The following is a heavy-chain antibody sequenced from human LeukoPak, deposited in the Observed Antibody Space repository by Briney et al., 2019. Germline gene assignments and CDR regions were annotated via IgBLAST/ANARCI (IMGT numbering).Heavy chain of an antibody. Sequence: GSSVKVSCKASGGTCSSYTISWVRQAPGQGLEWMGRIIPILGIAKYAQKFQGRVTITADKSTSTAYMELSSLRSEDTAVYYCARELPTVTSSRGLSWFDPWGQGTLVTVSS. V-gene: IGHV1-69*04. CDR3: ARELPTVTSSRGLSWFDP. D-gene: IGHD4-17*01. CDR1: GGTCSSYT. J-gene: IGHJ5*02. CDR2: IIPILGIA.